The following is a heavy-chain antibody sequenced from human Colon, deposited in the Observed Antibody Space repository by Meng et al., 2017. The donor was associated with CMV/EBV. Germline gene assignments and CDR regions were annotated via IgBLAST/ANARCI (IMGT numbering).Heavy chain of an antibody. D-gene: IGHD3-10*01. CDR1: GFTFTDHY. J-gene: IGHJ4*02. V-gene: IGHV3-11*01. Sequence: GGSLRLSCIASGFTFTDHYMSWIRQAPGKGPEWVAFISSSSSTMFYADSVQGRFTISRENAKNSLFLQMDSLRDEDTAVYYCARDGAAGFYGSVSYLFDFWGQGTLVTVSS. CDR2: ISSSSSTM. CDR3: ARDGAAGFYGSVSYLFDF.